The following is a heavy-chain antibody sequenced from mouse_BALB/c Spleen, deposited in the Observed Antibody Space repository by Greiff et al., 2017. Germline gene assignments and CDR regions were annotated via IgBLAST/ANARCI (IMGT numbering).Heavy chain of an antibody. J-gene: IGHJ4*01. CDR2: ISNGGGST. Sequence: EVQLVESGGGLVQPGGSRKLSCAASGFTFSSYTMSWVRQTPEKRLEWVAYISNGGGSTYYPDTVKGRFTISRDNAKNTLYLQMSSLKSEDTAMYYCARHDYYGNYYAMDYWGQGTSVTVSS. CDR1: GFTFSSYT. CDR3: ARHDYYGNYYAMDY. V-gene: IGHV5-12-2*01. D-gene: IGHD2-1*01.